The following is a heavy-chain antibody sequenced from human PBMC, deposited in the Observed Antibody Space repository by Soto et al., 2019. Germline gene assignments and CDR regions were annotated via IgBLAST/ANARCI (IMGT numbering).Heavy chain of an antibody. D-gene: IGHD4-17*01. V-gene: IGHV3-11*04. CDR2: ISGSGATA. CDR3: ARESMTTVTTHAFDI. CDR1: GFTFSAYW. J-gene: IGHJ3*02. Sequence: PGGSLRLSCAASGFTFSAYWMHWIRQSPGKGLAWVSSISGSGATAYYTDSVKGRFTISSDNSKNTVHLQMNSLRAEDTAVYYCARESMTTVTTHAFDIWGQGTMVTVSS.